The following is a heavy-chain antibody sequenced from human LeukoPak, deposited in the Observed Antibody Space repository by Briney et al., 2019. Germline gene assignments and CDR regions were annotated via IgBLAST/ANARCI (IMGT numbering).Heavy chain of an antibody. D-gene: IGHD3-22*01. V-gene: IGHV1-18*01. CDR2: ISAYNGNT. J-gene: IGHJ4*02. Sequence: ASVEVSCKASGYTFTSYGISWVRQTPGQGLEWMGWISAYNGNTNYAQKLQGRVTMTTDTSTSTAYMELRSLRSDDTAVYYCARSTSYYYDSSGYPKGDDYWGQGTLVTVSS. CDR1: GYTFTSYG. CDR3: ARSTSYYYDSSGYPKGDDY.